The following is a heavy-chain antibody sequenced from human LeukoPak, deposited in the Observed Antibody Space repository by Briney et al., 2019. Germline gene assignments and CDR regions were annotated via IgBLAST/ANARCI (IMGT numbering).Heavy chain of an antibody. V-gene: IGHV3-53*01. Sequence: GGSLRLSCAVSGFTVSSTYMSWVRQAPGKGLEWVSVINSGGGTYYADSVKGRFTISRDNSKNTLYLQMNSLRAEDTAVYYCAKDACYDILTGYWRWFDPWGQGTLVTVSS. CDR2: INSGGGT. J-gene: IGHJ5*02. CDR1: GFTVSSTY. CDR3: AKDACYDILTGYWRWFDP. D-gene: IGHD3-9*01.